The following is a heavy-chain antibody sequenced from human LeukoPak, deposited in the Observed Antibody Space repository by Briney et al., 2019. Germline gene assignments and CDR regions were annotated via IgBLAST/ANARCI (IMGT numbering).Heavy chain of an antibody. J-gene: IGHJ5*02. CDR2: INAGNGNT. Sequence: ASVKVSCKASGYTFTSYAMHWVRQAPGQRLEWMGWINAGNGNTKYSQKVQGRVTITRDTSASTAYMELGSLRSEDTAVYYCARGCSSTSCYESLPPFDPWGQGTLVTVSS. CDR3: ARGCSSTSCYESLPPFDP. D-gene: IGHD2-2*01. CDR1: GYTFTSYA. V-gene: IGHV1-3*01.